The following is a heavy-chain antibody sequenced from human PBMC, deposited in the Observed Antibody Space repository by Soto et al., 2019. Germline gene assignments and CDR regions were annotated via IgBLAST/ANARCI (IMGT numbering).Heavy chain of an antibody. D-gene: IGHD2-15*01. CDR2: ISGTDDST. Sequence: EVHLLESGGGLVQPGGSLRLSCAASGFTFSNYALSWVRQAPGKGLEWVSVISGTDDSTYYADSVRGRFTISRDNSKNTVYLQMNSLRVEDTALYFCARGYCAGGRCYQRYFDYWGQGTLVTVSS. V-gene: IGHV3-23*01. J-gene: IGHJ4*02. CDR1: GFTFSNYA. CDR3: ARGYCAGGRCYQRYFDY.